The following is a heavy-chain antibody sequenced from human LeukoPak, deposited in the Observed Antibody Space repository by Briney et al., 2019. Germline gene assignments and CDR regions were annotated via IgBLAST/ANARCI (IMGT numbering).Heavy chain of an antibody. J-gene: IGHJ4*02. D-gene: IGHD1-26*01. CDR1: GGSISSINW. CDR3: ATTQWELHGGFDY. Sequence: NPSGTLSLTCAVSGGSISSINWWSWVRQPPGKGLEWIGDIYHSGSTNYNPSLKSRVTISVDKSKNQFSLKLAPVTAAATAVYYCATTQWELHGGFDYWGQGNLVTVSS. V-gene: IGHV4-4*02. CDR2: IYHSGST.